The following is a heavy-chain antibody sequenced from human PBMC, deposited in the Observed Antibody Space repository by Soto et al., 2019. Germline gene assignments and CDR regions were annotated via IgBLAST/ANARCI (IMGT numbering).Heavy chain of an antibody. V-gene: IGHV4-39*01. CDR1: CGSINSSSYF. CDR2: IYYSGST. Sequence: PSETLSLTCSVSCGSINSSSYFWGWVRQPPGKGLEWIGSIYYSGSTYYNPSLRSRVTISVDTSKNQFSLKLSSVTAADTAVFYCARHYSSGSRNWFDPWGKGTLVTVSS. CDR3: ARHYSSGSRNWFDP. D-gene: IGHD6-19*01. J-gene: IGHJ5*02.